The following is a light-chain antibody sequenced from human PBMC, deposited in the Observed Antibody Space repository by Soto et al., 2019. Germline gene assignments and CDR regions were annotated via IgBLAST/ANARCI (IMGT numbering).Light chain of an antibody. CDR2: EAS. J-gene: IGKJ1*01. V-gene: IGKV1-5*03. CDR3: QQHLSYPRT. CDR1: QSIDRW. Sequence: DIQMTQSPSILSASIGDRVTITCRASQSIDRWLVWYQQKQGKSPNFLMYEASKLQSGVPPRFSGSGSGTEFTLTISSLQPDDVATYYCQQHLSYPRTFGQGTKVEI.